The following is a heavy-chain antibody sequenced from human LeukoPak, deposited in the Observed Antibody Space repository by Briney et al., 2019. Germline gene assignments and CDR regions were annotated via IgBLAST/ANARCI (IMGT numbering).Heavy chain of an antibody. Sequence: SETLSLTCAVHGGSFSGYYWSWIRQPPGKGLEWIGEINHSGSTNYNPSLKSRVTISVDTSKNQFSLKLSSVTAADTAVYYCARVAEYQAYGMDVWGQGTTVTVSS. D-gene: IGHD2-2*01. V-gene: IGHV4-34*01. CDR1: GGSFSGYY. CDR3: ARVAEYQAYGMDV. J-gene: IGHJ6*02. CDR2: INHSGST.